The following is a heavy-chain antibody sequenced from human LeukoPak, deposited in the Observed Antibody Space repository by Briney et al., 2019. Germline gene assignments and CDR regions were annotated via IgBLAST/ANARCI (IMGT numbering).Heavy chain of an antibody. CDR1: LYTLSISG. V-gene: IGHV3-33*01. J-gene: IGHJ4*03. CDR3: ARSRRVGGVIGAFEN. CDR2: IKYEGSNK. Sequence: GGSLRLSCAAPLYTLSISGIHWVREAPGRGVEWGAVIKYEGSNKYSPDTVKARFTISRDNSKNTRYLQMNSLRAGDTAAYYCARSRRVGGVIGAFENCGEGTLVTV. D-gene: IGHD3-16*02.